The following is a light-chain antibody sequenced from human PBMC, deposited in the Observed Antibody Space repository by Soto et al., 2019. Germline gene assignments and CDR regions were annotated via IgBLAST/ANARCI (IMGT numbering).Light chain of an antibody. V-gene: IGKV1-5*01. J-gene: IGKJ1*01. CDR3: QEYNIYSGT. CDR1: QSLGIW. CDR2: DAS. Sequence: DIQMTQSPSTLSASVGDRVTITCRASQSLGIWLAWHQQKPGKAPKLLIYDASTLKSGVPSRFSGSGSGTKFTLNISSLQPDDFATYYCQEYNIYSGTFGQGTKVDIK.